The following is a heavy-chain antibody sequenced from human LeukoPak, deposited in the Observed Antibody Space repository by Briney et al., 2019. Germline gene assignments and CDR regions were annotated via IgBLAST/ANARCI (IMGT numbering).Heavy chain of an antibody. CDR2: IIPIFGTA. J-gene: IGHJ1*01. D-gene: IGHD4-17*01. V-gene: IGHV1-69*06. CDR3: ARDEDYGDVEYFQH. Sequence: ASVKVSCKASGGIFSSYAISWVRQAPGQGLEWMGGIIPIFGTANYAQKFQGRVTITADKSTSTAYMELSSLRSEDTAVYYCARDEDYGDVEYFQHWGQGTLVTVSS. CDR1: GGIFSSYA.